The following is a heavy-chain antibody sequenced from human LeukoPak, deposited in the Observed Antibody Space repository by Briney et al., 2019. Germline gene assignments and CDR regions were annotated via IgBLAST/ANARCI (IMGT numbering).Heavy chain of an antibody. CDR1: GFTFSSYD. CDR3: ARGSSGWYYFDY. CDR2: IGTAGDT. Sequence: GGSLRLSCAASGFTFSSYDMHWVRQATGKGLEWVSTIGTAGDTYYPDSVEGRFTISREDAKNSLYLRINSLRVEDTAVYYCARGSSGWYYFDYWGQGTLVTVSS. D-gene: IGHD6-19*01. J-gene: IGHJ4*02. V-gene: IGHV3-13*01.